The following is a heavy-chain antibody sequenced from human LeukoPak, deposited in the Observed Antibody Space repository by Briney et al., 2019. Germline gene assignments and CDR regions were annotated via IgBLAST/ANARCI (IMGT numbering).Heavy chain of an antibody. CDR3: AWSGY. Sequence: GGSLRFSCAASGFTFSNYRMNWVRQAPGKGLEWVSYISSSSSTIHYADPVKGRFTISRDNAKNSLYLQMNSLRAEDTAVYYCAWSGYWGQGTLVTVSS. V-gene: IGHV3-48*01. CDR2: ISSSSSTI. J-gene: IGHJ4*02. CDR1: GFTFSNYR.